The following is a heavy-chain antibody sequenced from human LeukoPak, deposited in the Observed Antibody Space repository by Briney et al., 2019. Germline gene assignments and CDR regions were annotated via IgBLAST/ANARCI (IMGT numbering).Heavy chain of an antibody. D-gene: IGHD3-10*01. CDR3: ATLLRGGDPVWYYMDG. CDR1: GGSISSYY. V-gene: IGHV4-59*01. J-gene: IGHJ6*03. CDR2: IYYSGST. Sequence: SETLSLTCTVSGGSISSYYWSWIRQPPGKGLEWIGYIYYSGSTNYNPSLKSRVTISVDTSKNQFSLKLSSVTAADTAVYYCATLLRGGDPVWYYMDGWGKGTTVTVSS.